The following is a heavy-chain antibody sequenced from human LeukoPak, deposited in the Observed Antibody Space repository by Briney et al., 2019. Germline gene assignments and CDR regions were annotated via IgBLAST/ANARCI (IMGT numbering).Heavy chain of an antibody. D-gene: IGHD1-26*01. CDR2: INHSGST. Sequence: SETLSLTCAVYGGSFSGYYWSWIRQPPGKGLGWIGEINHSGSTNYNPSLKSRVTISVDTSKNQFSLKLSSVTAADTAVYYCARRRGSGSYLCFDYWGQGTLVTVSS. CDR3: ARRRGSGSYLCFDY. J-gene: IGHJ4*02. CDR1: GGSFSGYY. V-gene: IGHV4-34*01.